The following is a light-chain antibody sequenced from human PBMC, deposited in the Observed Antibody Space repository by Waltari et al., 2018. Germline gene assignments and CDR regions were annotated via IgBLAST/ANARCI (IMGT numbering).Light chain of an antibody. J-gene: IGKJ1*01. V-gene: IGKV4-1*01. CDR2: WAS. CDR3: QQYYNTLWT. CDR1: QSVLYSFNNNNF. Sequence: DILMTQSPDSLPVSLGERAPINCKSSQSVLYSFNNNNFLAWYQQQPGQPPKLLISWASTRESGVPDRFSGSGSGTDFTLTISSLQAEDVAVYYCQQYYNTLWTLAKGPRWKSN.